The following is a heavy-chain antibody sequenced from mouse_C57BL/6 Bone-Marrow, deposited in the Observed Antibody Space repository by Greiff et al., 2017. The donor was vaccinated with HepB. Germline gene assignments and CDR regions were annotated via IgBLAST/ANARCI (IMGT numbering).Heavy chain of an antibody. CDR3: TTRLQAY. D-gene: IGHD3-2*02. CDR1: GFNIKDDY. J-gene: IGHJ3*01. V-gene: IGHV14-4*01. CDR2: IDPENGDT. Sequence: SGAELVRPGASVKLSCTASGFNIKDDYMHWVKQRPEQGLEWIGWIDPENGDTEYASKFQGKATITADTSSNTAYLQLSSLTSEDTAVYYCTTRLQAYWGQGTLVTVSA.